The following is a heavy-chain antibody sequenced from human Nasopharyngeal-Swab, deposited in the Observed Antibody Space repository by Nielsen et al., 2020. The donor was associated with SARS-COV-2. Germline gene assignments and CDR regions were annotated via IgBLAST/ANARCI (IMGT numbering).Heavy chain of an antibody. J-gene: IGHJ4*02. V-gene: IGHV3-23*01. CDR3: AKDGGGWYTSGWYYFDS. CDR2: ISGSGSNT. Sequence: GGSLRLSCAASGFTFDNYAMSWVRQPPGRGPEWVSSISGSGSNTYYRDSVKGRFTISRDNSQNTLYLQMNSLRAEDTALYYCAKDGGGWYTSGWYYFDSWGQQILVTVSS. CDR1: GFTFDNYA. D-gene: IGHD6-19*01.